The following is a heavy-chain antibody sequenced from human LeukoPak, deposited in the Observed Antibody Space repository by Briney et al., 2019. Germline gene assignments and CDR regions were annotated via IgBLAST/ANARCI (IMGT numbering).Heavy chain of an antibody. CDR1: GASIRSGTFS. V-gene: IGHV4-30-4*07. CDR2: SYHSGST. Sequence: PSETLSLTCAVSGASIRSGTFSWTWIRQSPGKGLEWIGYSYHSGSTYYNPSLKSRVTISVDTSKSEFSLKLTSVTAADTAVYYCARDSFYGGHYYPYWDVWGKGTTVTVSS. D-gene: IGHD4-23*01. J-gene: IGHJ6*03. CDR3: ARDSFYGGHYYPYWDV.